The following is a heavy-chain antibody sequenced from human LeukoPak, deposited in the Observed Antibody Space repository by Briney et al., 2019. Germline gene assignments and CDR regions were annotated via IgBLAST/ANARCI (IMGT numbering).Heavy chain of an antibody. Sequence: SVKVSCKTSGGTFSSYAISWVRQAPGQGLEWMGGIIPIFGTANYAQKFQGRVTITADESTSTAYMELSSLRSEDTAVYYCARASIVATISYYYYGMDVWGKGTTVTVPS. CDR2: IIPIFGTA. D-gene: IGHD5-12*01. V-gene: IGHV1-69*13. CDR3: ARASIVATISYYYYGMDV. CDR1: GGTFSSYA. J-gene: IGHJ6*04.